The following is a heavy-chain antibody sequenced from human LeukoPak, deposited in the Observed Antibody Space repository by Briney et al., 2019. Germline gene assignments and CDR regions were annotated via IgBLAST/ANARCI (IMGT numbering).Heavy chain of an antibody. J-gene: IGHJ4*02. CDR2: ISGSGGST. D-gene: IGHD3-3*01. CDR3: AKDQGYDFWSGYLAPGVC. CDR1: GFTFSSYA. V-gene: IGHV3-23*01. Sequence: GGSLRLSCAASGFTFSSYAMSWVRQAPGKGLEWVSAISGSGGSTYYADSVKGRFTISRDNSKNTLYLQMNSLRAEDTAVYYCAKDQGYDFWSGYLAPGVCWGQGTLVTVSS.